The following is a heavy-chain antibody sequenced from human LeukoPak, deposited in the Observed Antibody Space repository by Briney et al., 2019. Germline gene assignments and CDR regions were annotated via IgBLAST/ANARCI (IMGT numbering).Heavy chain of an antibody. CDR3: ARAKIAAAGTIDY. D-gene: IGHD6-13*01. V-gene: IGHV1-2*02. CDR1: GYTFTGYY. Sequence: GASVKVSCKASGYTFTGYYMHWVRQAPGQGLEWMGWINPNSGGTNYAQKFQGRVTMTRDTSISTAYMELSRLRSDDTAVYYCARAKIAAAGTIDYWGQGTLVTVSS. CDR2: INPNSGGT. J-gene: IGHJ4*02.